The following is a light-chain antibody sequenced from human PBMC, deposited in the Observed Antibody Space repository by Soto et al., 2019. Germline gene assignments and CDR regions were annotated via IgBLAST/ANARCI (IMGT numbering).Light chain of an antibody. Sequence: EILLKKNPSTLPLSGEERATLCWTSSQSVSSYLAWYQQKPGQAPRLLIYDAYNRATGIPARFSGSGSGTDFTLSISSLEPEDVAIYYCQQRSDWPRTFGQGTKV. CDR2: DAY. CDR3: QQRSDWPRT. J-gene: IGKJ1*01. V-gene: IGKV3-11*01. CDR1: QSVSSY.